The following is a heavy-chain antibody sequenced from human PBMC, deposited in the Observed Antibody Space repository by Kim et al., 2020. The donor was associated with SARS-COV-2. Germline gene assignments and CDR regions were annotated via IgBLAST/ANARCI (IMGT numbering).Heavy chain of an antibody. D-gene: IGHD1-26*01. J-gene: IGHJ4*02. Sequence: GGSLRLSCAASGFTFSNYAMHWVRQAPGKGLEYVSTISGNGGSTYYVNSVKGRFTISRDNSKNTLYLQMGSLRAEDRAVYYCAKDRWERDESYSPFESWGQGILVTVSS. V-gene: IGHV3-64*01. CDR1: GFTFSNYA. CDR2: ISGNGGST. CDR3: AKDRWERDESYSPFES.